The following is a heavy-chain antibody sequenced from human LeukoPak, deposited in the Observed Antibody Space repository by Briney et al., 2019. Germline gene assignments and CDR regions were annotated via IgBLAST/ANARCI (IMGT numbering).Heavy chain of an antibody. CDR1: GFTFSSYA. CDR2: VSGSGGST. V-gene: IGHV3-23*01. CDR3: AKDSDYGGYAYMDV. Sequence: GGSLRLSCAASGFTFSSYAMSWVRQAPGKGLEWVSAVSGSGGSTNYADSVKGRFTISRDNSKNTLHLQMNSLRAEDTAAYYCAKDSDYGGYAYMDVWGKGTTATVSS. D-gene: IGHD4-23*01. J-gene: IGHJ6*03.